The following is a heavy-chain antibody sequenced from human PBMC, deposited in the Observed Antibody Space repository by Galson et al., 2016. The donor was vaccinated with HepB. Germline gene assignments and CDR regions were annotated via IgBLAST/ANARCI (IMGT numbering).Heavy chain of an antibody. CDR1: GHTFNRHG. Sequence: SVKVSCKASGHTFNRHGLSWLRQAPGQGLEWMGWVSPYNGNTNYAQKFQGRVTMTTDTSTSTTYMELRSLRSDDTAVYFCARGAGSTAAGSGGYFQNWGQSTLVTVSS. D-gene: IGHD6-13*01. J-gene: IGHJ1*01. CDR2: VSPYNGNT. V-gene: IGHV1-18*01. CDR3: ARGAGSTAAGSGGYFQN.